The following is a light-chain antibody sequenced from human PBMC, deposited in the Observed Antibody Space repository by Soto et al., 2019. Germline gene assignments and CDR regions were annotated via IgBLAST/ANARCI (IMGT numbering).Light chain of an antibody. CDR2: GNI. CDR3: QSYDTRLSLWA. V-gene: IGLV1-40*01. J-gene: IGLJ3*02. CDR1: NSNIGAGYD. Sequence: QSVLTQPPSVSGAPGQRVTISCTGSNSNIGAGYDVHWYQQLTETAPKLLIYGNINRPSGVPDRFSASKSGTSASLAITGLQAEDEADYYCQSYDTRLSLWAFGGGTKVTVL.